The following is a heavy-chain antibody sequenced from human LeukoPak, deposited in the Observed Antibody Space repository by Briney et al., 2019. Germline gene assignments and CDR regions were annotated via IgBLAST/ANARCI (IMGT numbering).Heavy chain of an antibody. Sequence: SVKVSCKASGGTFSIYAISWVRQAPGQGLEWMGGIIPIFGTANYAQKFQGRVTITADESTSTAYMELSSLRSEDTAVYYCARADYGDAYGMDVWGQGTTVTVSS. J-gene: IGHJ6*02. CDR1: GGTFSIYA. V-gene: IGHV1-69*13. D-gene: IGHD4-17*01. CDR3: ARADYGDAYGMDV. CDR2: IIPIFGTA.